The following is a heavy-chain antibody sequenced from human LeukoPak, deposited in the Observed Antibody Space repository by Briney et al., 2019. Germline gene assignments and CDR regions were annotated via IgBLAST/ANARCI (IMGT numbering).Heavy chain of an antibody. V-gene: IGHV3-33*01. CDR3: ARDRGDYSDYSDFFDA. J-gene: IGHJ4*02. D-gene: IGHD4-11*01. Sequence: GGSLRLSCATPGFTFSSYGFHWVRQAPIKGLEWVAVIWYDGSKKYYADSVKGRFTISRDDSKNTVYLQMDSLRAEDTAMYYCARDRGDYSDYSDFFDAWGQGTLVTFSS. CDR1: GFTFSSYG. CDR2: IWYDGSKK.